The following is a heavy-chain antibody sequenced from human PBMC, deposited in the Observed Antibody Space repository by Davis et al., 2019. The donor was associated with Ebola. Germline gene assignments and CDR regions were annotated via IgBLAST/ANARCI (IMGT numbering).Heavy chain of an antibody. V-gene: IGHV1-18*01. D-gene: IGHD1-26*01. CDR2: ISDYNGNT. CDR1: AYTFTSYG. Sequence: ASVQVSCKASAYTFTSYGISWVRRAPGQGLEWMGWISDYNGNTNYEQKLQGRVTMTTDTSTSTAYMELRSLRSDDTAVYFCARTSIVGTATPASDIWGQGTKVTVSS. CDR3: ARTSIVGTATPASDI. J-gene: IGHJ3*02.